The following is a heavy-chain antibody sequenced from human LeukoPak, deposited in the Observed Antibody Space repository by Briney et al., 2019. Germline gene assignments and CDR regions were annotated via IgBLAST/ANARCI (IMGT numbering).Heavy chain of an antibody. CDR1: GGSIRSHC. Sequence: SETLSLTCTVSGGSIRSHCWSWVRQPPGKGLEGIGYIYFSGSTNYNPSLKSRVTISMGTSENQFSLKLSSVTAADTAVYYCARGAAPHYSDYWGQGTLVTVSS. V-gene: IGHV4-59*11. CDR3: ARGAAPHYSDY. D-gene: IGHD6-6*01. CDR2: IYFSGST. J-gene: IGHJ4*02.